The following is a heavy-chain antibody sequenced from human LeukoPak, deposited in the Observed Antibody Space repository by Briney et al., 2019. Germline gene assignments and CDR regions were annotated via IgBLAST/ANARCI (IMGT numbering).Heavy chain of an antibody. CDR2: ISSSGSTI. J-gene: IGHJ5*02. CDR1: GFTFSSYE. V-gene: IGHV3-48*03. CDR3: ARSIKGIAAAGTRSWFDH. D-gene: IGHD6-13*01. Sequence: PGGSLRLSCAASGFTFSSYEMNWVRQAPGKGLEWVSYISSSGSTIYYADSVKGRFTISRDNAKNSLYLQMNSLRAEDTAVYYCARSIKGIAAAGTRSWFDHWGQGTLVTVSS.